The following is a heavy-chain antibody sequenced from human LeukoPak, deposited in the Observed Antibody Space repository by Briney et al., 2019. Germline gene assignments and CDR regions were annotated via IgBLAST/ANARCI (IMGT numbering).Heavy chain of an antibody. CDR3: ASSLINVDTAMVDY. V-gene: IGHV1-2*02. Sequence: ASVKVSCKASGYTFTGYYMHWVRQAPGQGLEWMGWINPNSGGTNYAQKFQGRVTMTRDTSISTAYMELSRLRSDDTAVYYCASSLINVDTAMVDYWGQGTLVTVSS. D-gene: IGHD5-18*01. CDR1: GYTFTGYY. CDR2: INPNSGGT. J-gene: IGHJ4*02.